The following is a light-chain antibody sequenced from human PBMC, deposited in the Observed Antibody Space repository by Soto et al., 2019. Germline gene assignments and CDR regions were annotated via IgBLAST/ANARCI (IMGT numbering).Light chain of an antibody. CDR3: MQATQSTWT. Sequence: DIVMTQPPLSSPVTLGQAASISCRSRQSLVHSDGNTYLSWFHQRPVQPPRLLISKGSDRFSGVQERFSGSGAGTDFTLTSSRVEAEDVGLYYGMQATQSTWTFGQGTMVEIK. J-gene: IGKJ1*01. CDR2: KGS. CDR1: QSLVHSDGNTY. V-gene: IGKV2-24*01.